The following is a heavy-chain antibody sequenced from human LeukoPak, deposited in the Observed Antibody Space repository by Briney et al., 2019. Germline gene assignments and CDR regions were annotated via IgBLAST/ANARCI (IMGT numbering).Heavy chain of an antibody. CDR2: IYYSGST. V-gene: IGHV4-39*07. Sequence: PSKTLSLTCTVSGGSISSSSYYWGWIRQPPGKGLEWIGSIYYSGSTYYNPSLKSRVTVSVDTSKNQFSLKLSSVTAADTAVYYCARESEEYCSSTSCYPNWFDPWGQGTLVTVSS. D-gene: IGHD2-2*01. J-gene: IGHJ5*02. CDR3: ARESEEYCSSTSCYPNWFDP. CDR1: GGSISSSSYY.